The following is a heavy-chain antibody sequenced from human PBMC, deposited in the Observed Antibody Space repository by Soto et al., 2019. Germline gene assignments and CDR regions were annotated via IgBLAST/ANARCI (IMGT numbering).Heavy chain of an antibody. D-gene: IGHD4-17*01. Sequence: EVQLVESGGGLVKPGGSLRLSCAASGFTFSSYSMNWVRQAPGKGLEWVSSISSSSSYIYYADSVKGRFTISRDNAKNSLYLQMNSLRAEDTAVYYCARDGYSDGDYSWFDPWGQGTLVTVSS. V-gene: IGHV3-21*01. J-gene: IGHJ5*02. CDR3: ARDGYSDGDYSWFDP. CDR2: ISSSSSYI. CDR1: GFTFSSYS.